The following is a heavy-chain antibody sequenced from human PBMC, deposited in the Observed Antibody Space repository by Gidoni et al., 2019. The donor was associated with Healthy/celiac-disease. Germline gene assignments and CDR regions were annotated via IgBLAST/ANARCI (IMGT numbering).Heavy chain of an antibody. V-gene: IGHV1-69*01. CDR1: GGTFSSYA. D-gene: IGHD2-2*01. Sequence: QVQLVQSGAEVKKPGSSVKVSCKASGGTFSSYAISWVRQAPGQGLEWMGGIIPIFGTANYAQKFQGRVTITADESTSTAYMELSSLRSEDTAVYYCASDLGYCSSTSCYADYYYMDVWGKGTTVTVSS. CDR2: IIPIFGTA. CDR3: ASDLGYCSSTSCYADYYYMDV. J-gene: IGHJ6*03.